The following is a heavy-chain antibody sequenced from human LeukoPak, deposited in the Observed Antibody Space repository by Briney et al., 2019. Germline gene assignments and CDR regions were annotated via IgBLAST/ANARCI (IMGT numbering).Heavy chain of an antibody. D-gene: IGHD3-22*01. CDR1: GYTFTGYY. CDR2: INPNSGGT. CDR3: ARGILYNYDSSGYYGVDY. Sequence: GASVKVSCKASGYTFTGYYMHWVRQAPGQGLEWMGRINPNSGGTNYAQKFQGRVTMTRDTSISTAYMELSRLRSDDTAVYYCARGILYNYDSSGYYGVDYWGQGTLVTASS. J-gene: IGHJ4*02. V-gene: IGHV1-2*06.